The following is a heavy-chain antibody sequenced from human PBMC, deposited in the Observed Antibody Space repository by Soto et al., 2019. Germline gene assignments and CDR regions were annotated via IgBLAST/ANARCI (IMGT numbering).Heavy chain of an antibody. V-gene: IGHV1-3*04. CDR3: ARGQWLVPGY. Sequence: QVQLVQSGAEVKKPGSSVKVSCKASGGTFSSYAMHWVRQAPGQRLEWMGWINTGNGNTKYSQKFQGRVTITRDTSASTAYMELSSLRSEDTAVYYCARGQWLVPGYWGQGTLVTVSS. CDR1: GGTFSSYA. CDR2: INTGNGNT. J-gene: IGHJ4*02. D-gene: IGHD6-19*01.